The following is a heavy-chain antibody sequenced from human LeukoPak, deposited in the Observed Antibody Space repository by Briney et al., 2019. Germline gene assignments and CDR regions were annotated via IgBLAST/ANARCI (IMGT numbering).Heavy chain of an antibody. CDR3: ASGDYYDSSGPTV. CDR1: GYILTELP. D-gene: IGHD3-22*01. V-gene: IGHV1-24*01. J-gene: IGHJ4*02. CDR2: FDPEDGET. Sequence: AASVKVSCKVSGYILTELPMHWVRQAPGKGLEWMGGFDPEDGETTYAQKFQGRVTMTEDTSRDTAYMELSSLRSEDTAVYYCASGDYYDSSGPTVWGQGTLVTVSS.